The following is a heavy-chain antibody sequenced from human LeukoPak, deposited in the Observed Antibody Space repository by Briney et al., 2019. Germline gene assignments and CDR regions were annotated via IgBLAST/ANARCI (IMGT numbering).Heavy chain of an antibody. J-gene: IGHJ4*02. CDR1: GVSVSGSY. D-gene: IGHD2-15*01. CDR3: AARRASAAAIDY. Sequence: PSETLSPTCSVSGVSVSGSYCVWIRQPPGKGLEWIGYIYNSLYTDYSPSLRGRVTLSADKSKNHFSLNLDSVTAADTAVYYCAARRASAAAIDYWGQGTLVTVS. V-gene: IGHV4-4*09. CDR2: IYNSLYT.